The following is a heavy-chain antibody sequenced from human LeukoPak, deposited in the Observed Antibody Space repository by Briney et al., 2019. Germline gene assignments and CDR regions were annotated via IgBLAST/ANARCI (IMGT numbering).Heavy chain of an antibody. CDR3: ARGLAHTAMVLL. CDR2: MNPNSGNT. V-gene: IGHV1-8*01. D-gene: IGHD5-18*01. CDR1: GYTFTSYD. J-gene: IGHJ4*02. Sequence: GASVKVSCKASGYTFTSYDINWVRQATGQGLEWMGWMNPNSGNTGYARKFQGRVTMTRNTSISTAYMELSSLRSEDTAVYYCARGLAHTAMVLLWGQGTLVTVSS.